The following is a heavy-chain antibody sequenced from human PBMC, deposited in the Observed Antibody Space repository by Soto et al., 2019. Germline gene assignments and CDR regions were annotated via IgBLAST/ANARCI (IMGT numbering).Heavy chain of an antibody. CDR2: IKEDGNEE. CDR3: ARDLTPEILPYYYDANDI. V-gene: IGHV3-7*01. D-gene: IGHD3-22*01. CDR1: GFSISNYW. J-gene: IGHJ3*02. Sequence: EVQLVESGGGLVQPGGSLRLSCAASGFSISNYWMTWVRQAPGKGLEWVANIKEDGNEEYYVDSVKGRFTISRDNAKNSLYLQINSLRAEDTAVYYCARDLTPEILPYYYDANDIWGQGTLVTVSS.